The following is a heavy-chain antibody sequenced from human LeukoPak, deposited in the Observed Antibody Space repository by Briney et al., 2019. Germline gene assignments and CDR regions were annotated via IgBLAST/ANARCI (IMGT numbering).Heavy chain of an antibody. Sequence: GGSLRLSCAASGFSFRNYGMYWVHQAPGKGLEWVALISYVGNVKYYGDSVKGRFTVSRDNSKNTLFLQMNSLRPEDTAVYYCAKNRLSDYSNALQTFDSWGQGALVIVSP. V-gene: IGHV3-30*18. J-gene: IGHJ4*02. CDR3: AKNRLSDYSNALQTFDS. D-gene: IGHD6-13*01. CDR2: ISYVGNVK. CDR1: GFSFRNYG.